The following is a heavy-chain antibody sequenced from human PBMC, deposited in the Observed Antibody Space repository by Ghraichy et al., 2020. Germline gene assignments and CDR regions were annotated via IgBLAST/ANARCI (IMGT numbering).Heavy chain of an antibody. Sequence: AGSLRLSCAASGFTFSDYYMSWIRQAPGKGLEWVSYISSSDSSTYYADSVKGRFTISRDNAKNSLYLQINSLRAEDTAVYYCARDGASSGHYDYWGQGTLVTGSS. J-gene: IGHJ4*02. V-gene: IGHV3-11*01. D-gene: IGHD3-22*01. CDR1: GFTFSDYY. CDR2: ISSSDSST. CDR3: ARDGASSGHYDY.